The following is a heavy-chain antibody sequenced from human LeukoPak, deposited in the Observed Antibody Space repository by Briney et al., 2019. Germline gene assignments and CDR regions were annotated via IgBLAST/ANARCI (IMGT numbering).Heavy chain of an antibody. CDR3: AREGPIAAAAPNNWFDP. CDR1: GGTFSSYA. Sequence: ASVKVSCKASGGTFSSYAISWVRQAPGQGLEWMGRIIPILGIANYAQKFQGRVTITADKSTSTAYMELSSLRSEDTAVYYCAREGPIAAAAPNNWFDPWGQGTLVTVSS. CDR2: IIPILGIA. J-gene: IGHJ5*02. V-gene: IGHV1-69*04. D-gene: IGHD6-13*01.